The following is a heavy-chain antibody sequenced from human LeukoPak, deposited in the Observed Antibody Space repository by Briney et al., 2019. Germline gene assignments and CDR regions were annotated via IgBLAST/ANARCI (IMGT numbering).Heavy chain of an antibody. J-gene: IGHJ6*03. D-gene: IGHD2-2*01. V-gene: IGHV1-69*05. CDR2: IIPIFGTA. CDR1: GGTFSSYA. CDR3: ARGEYQLHLYYYYYYMDV. Sequence: SVKASCKASGGTFSSYAISWVRQAPGQALEWMGGIIPIFGTANYAQKFQGRVTITTDESTSTAYMELSSLRSEDTAVYYCARGEYQLHLYYYYYYMDVWGKGTTVTVSS.